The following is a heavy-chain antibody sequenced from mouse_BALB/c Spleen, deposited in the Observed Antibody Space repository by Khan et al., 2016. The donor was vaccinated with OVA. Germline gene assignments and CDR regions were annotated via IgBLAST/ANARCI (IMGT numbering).Heavy chain of an antibody. CDR2: IYPFNDAT. J-gene: IGHJ3*01. CDR3: APVGTYYVSFAY. D-gene: IGHD1-1*01. Sequence: VQLKESGPEVVEPGASVKLSCKASGYTFTSYVMHWVKQKPGQGLEWIGYIYPFNDATKYNEKFTGKVTLTSDKSSSTAYMELSSLTSEDSAVYSCAPVGTYYVSFAYWGQGTLVTVSA. CDR1: GYTFTSYV. V-gene: IGHV1S136*01.